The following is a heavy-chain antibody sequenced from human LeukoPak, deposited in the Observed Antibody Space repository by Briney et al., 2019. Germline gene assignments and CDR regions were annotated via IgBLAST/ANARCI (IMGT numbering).Heavy chain of an antibody. CDR3: ARFTGWQLVDFDY. V-gene: IGHV4-39*01. J-gene: IGHJ4*02. D-gene: IGHD6-6*01. CDR2: IYYSGST. Sequence: SETLSLTCTVSGGPISSSSYYWGWIRQPPGKGLEWIGSIYYSGSTYYNPSLKSRVTISVDTSKNQFSLKLSSVTAADTAVYYCARFTGWQLVDFDYWGQGTLVTVSS. CDR1: GGPISSSSYY.